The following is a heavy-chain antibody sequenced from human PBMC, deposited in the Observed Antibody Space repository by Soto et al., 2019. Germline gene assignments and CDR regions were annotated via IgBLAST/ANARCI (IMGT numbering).Heavy chain of an antibody. J-gene: IGHJ4*02. D-gene: IGHD3-9*01. Sequence: QLQLQESGPGLVKPSETLSLTCTVSGDSISSNSYYWGWIRQPPGKGLEWIGSIYYSGSTYYNPSLKSRITISVDTSKNQFYLKLSSVTAADTAVYYCASPSRYDMLTGYPTESFDYWGQGTLVTVSS. V-gene: IGHV4-39*01. CDR3: ASPSRYDMLTGYPTESFDY. CDR1: GDSISSNSYY. CDR2: IYYSGST.